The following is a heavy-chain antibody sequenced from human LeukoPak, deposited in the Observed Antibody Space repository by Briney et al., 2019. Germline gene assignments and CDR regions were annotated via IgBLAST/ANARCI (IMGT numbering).Heavy chain of an antibody. CDR1: GGTFSSYA. D-gene: IGHD3-22*01. CDR3: AREFHYYNSSGYPY. V-gene: IGHV1-69*13. J-gene: IGHJ4*02. Sequence: GASVKVSCKASGGTFSSYAISWVRQAPGQGLEWMGGIIPIFGTANYAQKFQGRVTITADESTSTAYMELSSLRSEDTAVYYCAREFHYYNSSGYPYWGQGTLVTVSS. CDR2: IIPIFGTA.